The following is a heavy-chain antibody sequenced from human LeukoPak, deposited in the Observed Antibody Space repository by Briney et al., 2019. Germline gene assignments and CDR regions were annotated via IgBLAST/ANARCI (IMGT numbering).Heavy chain of an antibody. J-gene: IGHJ4*02. CDR1: GYTFTSYY. V-gene: IGHV1-46*01. CDR3: ARVQRLCSDGTCYAPFDY. CDR2: INPSSGST. Sequence: GASVKVSCKASGYTFTSYYMHWVRQAPGQGLEWMGIINPSSGSTTYTQKFQGRVTMTRDMSTSTVYMELSSLRSEDTAVYYCARVQRLCSDGTCYAPFDYWGQGTLVTVSS. D-gene: IGHD2-15*01.